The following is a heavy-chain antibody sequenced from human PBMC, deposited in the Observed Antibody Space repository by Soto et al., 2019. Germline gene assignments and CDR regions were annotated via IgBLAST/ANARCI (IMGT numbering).Heavy chain of an antibody. V-gene: IGHV1-2*02. D-gene: IGHD3-3*01. J-gene: IGHJ4*02. CDR3: ARSGSGNRDYFDY. Sequence: ASVKVSCKASGYTFTGYYMHWVRQAPGQGLEWMGWINPNSGGTNYAQKFQRRVTMTRDTSISTAYMELSRLRSDDTAVYYCARSGSGNRDYFDYWDQGTLVTVSS. CDR1: GYTFTGYY. CDR2: INPNSGGT.